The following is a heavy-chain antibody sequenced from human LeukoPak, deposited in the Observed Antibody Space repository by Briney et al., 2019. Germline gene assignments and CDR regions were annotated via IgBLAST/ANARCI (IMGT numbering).Heavy chain of an antibody. V-gene: IGHV1-2*02. CDR1: GYTFTSYD. CDR3: ARGIVVVPAAIAEVDY. J-gene: IGHJ4*02. Sequence: ASVKVSCKASGYTFTSYDINWVRQAPGQGLEWMGWINPNSGGTNYAQKFQGRVTMTRDTSISTAYMELSRLRSDDTAVYYCARGIVVVPAAIAEVDYWGQGTLVTVSS. D-gene: IGHD2-2*01. CDR2: INPNSGGT.